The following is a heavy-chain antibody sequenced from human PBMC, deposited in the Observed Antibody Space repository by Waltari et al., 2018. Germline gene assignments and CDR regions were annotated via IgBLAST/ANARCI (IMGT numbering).Heavy chain of an antibody. CDR3: VHSRMTLNWFDP. CDR1: GGTVVKNSHY. V-gene: IGHV4-39*01. Sequence: QMQLEESGPGLLKPSETLSLLCSVFGGTVVKNSHYWGWIRHSPQKGLQWIGSISSSGSTFFQPSLKSRAAISLDRSKNEFSLRLTSVTAADTAIYYCVHSRMTLNWFDPWGQGTRVTVSS. CDR2: ISSSGST. J-gene: IGHJ5*02.